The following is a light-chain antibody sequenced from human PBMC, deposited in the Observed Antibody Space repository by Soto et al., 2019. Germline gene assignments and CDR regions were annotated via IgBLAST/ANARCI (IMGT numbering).Light chain of an antibody. V-gene: IGKV3-11*01. CDR1: QSVSTY. CDR3: QQRSHWPPGAT. J-gene: IGKJ4*01. Sequence: EVVLTQSPATLSLSPGERATLSCRASQSVSTYLAWYQHKPGQGPRLLIYDASIRATGTPARFSGGGSGTDFTLTISSLAPEDLAVYYCQQRSHWPPGATFGGGTKVEIK. CDR2: DAS.